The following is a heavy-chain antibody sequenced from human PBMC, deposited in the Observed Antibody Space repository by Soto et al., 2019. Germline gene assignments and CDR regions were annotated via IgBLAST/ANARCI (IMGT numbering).Heavy chain of an antibody. CDR1: GGSLSRSGYS. CDR2: IYQSGST. D-gene: IGHD3-22*01. V-gene: IGHV4-30-2*01. Sequence: SETRALSWAVSGGSLSRSGYSWIWIRQPPGKGLEWIGFIYQSGSTYYNPSLKSRVTMSLDRPKNQFSLKLSSVTAADTAVYYCARELLFYDSDGFSWDDAFDIWGQGTMVTVSS. CDR3: ARELLFYDSDGFSWDDAFDI. J-gene: IGHJ3*02.